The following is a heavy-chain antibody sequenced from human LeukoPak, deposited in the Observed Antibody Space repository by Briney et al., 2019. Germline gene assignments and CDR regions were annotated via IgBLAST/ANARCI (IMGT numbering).Heavy chain of an antibody. CDR3: ARPLTGALDAFDV. D-gene: IGHD1-20*01. Sequence: PSETLSLTCAVYGGSVSGYYWSWIRQPPGKGLEWIGEISHSVITTYNPSLESRVTISLDMSKNQLSLRLNSVTAADTAVYYCARPLTGALDAFDVWGQGTMVTVSS. CDR1: GGSVSGYY. CDR2: ISHSVIT. J-gene: IGHJ3*01. V-gene: IGHV4-34*01.